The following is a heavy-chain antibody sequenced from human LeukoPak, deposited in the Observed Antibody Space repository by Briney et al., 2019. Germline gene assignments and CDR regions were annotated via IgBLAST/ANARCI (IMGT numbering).Heavy chain of an antibody. CDR2: IYYSGST. CDR3: ARLSSGSSSWYDIDY. D-gene: IGHD6-13*01. Sequence: NPSETLSLTCTVSGGSISSYYWSWIRQPPGKGLEWIGYIYYSGSTNYNPSLKSRVTISVDTSKNQFPLKLSSVTAADTAVYYCARLSSGSSSWYDIDYWGQGSLVIVSS. J-gene: IGHJ4*02. CDR1: GGSISSYY. V-gene: IGHV4-59*08.